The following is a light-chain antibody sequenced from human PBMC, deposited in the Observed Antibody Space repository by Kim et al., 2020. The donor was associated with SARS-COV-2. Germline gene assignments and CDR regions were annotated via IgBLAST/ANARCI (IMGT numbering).Light chain of an antibody. CDR2: GVS. J-gene: IGKJ2*01. Sequence: SPGERATLSCRASQIVTNNYLAWYQQKAGQAPRLLIYGVSRSASGTPDRFSGSGSGRDFTLTISGLEPEDFAVYFCQQYGGSILFTFGQGTKLEIK. CDR3: QQYGGSILFT. CDR1: QIVTNNY. V-gene: IGKV3-20*01.